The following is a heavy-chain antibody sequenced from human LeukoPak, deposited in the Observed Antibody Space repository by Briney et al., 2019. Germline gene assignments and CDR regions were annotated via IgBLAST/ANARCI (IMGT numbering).Heavy chain of an antibody. V-gene: IGHV4-34*01. D-gene: IGHD6-13*01. Sequence: PSETLSLTCAVYGGSFSGYYWSWIRQPPGKGLEWIGEINHSGSTNYNPSLKSRVTISVDTSKNQFSLKLSSVTAADTAVYYCARGIAAAAPGAYWGQGTLVTVSS. CDR1: GGSFSGYY. J-gene: IGHJ4*02. CDR3: ARGIAAAAPGAY. CDR2: INHSGST.